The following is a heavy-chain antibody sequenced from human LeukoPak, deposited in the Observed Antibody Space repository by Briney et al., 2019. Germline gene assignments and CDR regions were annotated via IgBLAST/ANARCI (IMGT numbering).Heavy chain of an antibody. V-gene: IGHV1-46*01. CDR1: GYTFTSNY. J-gene: IGHJ4*02. CDR2: ISPSGGST. CDR3: AFDGEWEPSGVAF. D-gene: IGHD1-26*01. Sequence: ASVKVSCKAFGYTFTSNYMHWVRQAPGQGPEWMGVISPSGGSTTYAQKFQGRVTITADGSTSTAFMELSSLRSDDTAIYFCAFDGEWEPSGVAFWGQGTLVTVSS.